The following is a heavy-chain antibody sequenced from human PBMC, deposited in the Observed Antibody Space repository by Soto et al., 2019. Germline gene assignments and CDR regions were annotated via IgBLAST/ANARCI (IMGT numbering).Heavy chain of an antibody. J-gene: IGHJ4*02. Sequence: QVQLQESGPGLVKPSGTLSLTCAVSGGSISSSNWWSWVRQPPGNGLEWIGEIYHRWSTNYNPSLKSLVTISVDKCKNQLTLKLSSVTAADTAVYDCARVAPYYAFWSGYYTGQAGGYFDYGVQGNLVTVS. CDR3: ARVAPYYAFWSGYYTGQAGGYFDY. CDR1: GGSISSSNW. V-gene: IGHV4-4*02. D-gene: IGHD3-3*01. CDR2: IYHRWST.